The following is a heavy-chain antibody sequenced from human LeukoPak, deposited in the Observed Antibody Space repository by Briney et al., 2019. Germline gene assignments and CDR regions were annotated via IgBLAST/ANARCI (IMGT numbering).Heavy chain of an antibody. D-gene: IGHD2-15*01. V-gene: IGHV1-69*05. CDR2: IIPIFGTA. CDR3: AKGDCSSGSCYFDY. J-gene: IGHJ4*02. CDR1: GGTFSSYA. Sequence: SVKVSCKASGGTFSSYAISWVRQAPGQGLEWMGGIIPIFGTANYAQKFQGRVTITTDESTSTAYMELSSLRSEDTAVYYCAKGDCSSGSCYFDYWGQGSQVTVSS.